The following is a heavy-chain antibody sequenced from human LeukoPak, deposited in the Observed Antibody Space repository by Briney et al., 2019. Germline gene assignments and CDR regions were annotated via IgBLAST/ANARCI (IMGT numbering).Heavy chain of an antibody. Sequence: GGSLRLSCAASGFTFSSFWMNWVRQAPGKGLEWVANIKQDGSEKYYVDPVRGRFSISRDNARNSLYLQMNSLRAEDTAIYYCARGLQWPAYWGQGTLVTVSS. CDR1: GFTFSSFW. CDR2: IKQDGSEK. D-gene: IGHD4-11*01. V-gene: IGHV3-7*01. J-gene: IGHJ4*02. CDR3: ARGLQWPAY.